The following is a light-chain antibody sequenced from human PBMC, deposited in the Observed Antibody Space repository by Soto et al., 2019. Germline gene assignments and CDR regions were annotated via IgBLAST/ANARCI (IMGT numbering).Light chain of an antibody. Sequence: EIVSTPSPATLSFALSKRATLSCTSIHLIGSYLAWYQHKLGQPPRLLIYDASNRATGIPVRFSGSGSGTDFTLTISSLEPADFAVYYCQQSSTWPPFSFGPGNKGDIK. CDR1: HLIGSY. V-gene: IGKV3-11*01. CDR2: DAS. J-gene: IGKJ3*01. CDR3: QQSSTWPPFS.